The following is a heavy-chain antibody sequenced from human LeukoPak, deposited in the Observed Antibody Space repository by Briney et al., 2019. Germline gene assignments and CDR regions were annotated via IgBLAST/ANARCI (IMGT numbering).Heavy chain of an antibody. J-gene: IGHJ4*02. CDR3: ARQGYDSSASLYYFDF. D-gene: IGHD3-22*01. CDR2: IYYSGTT. V-gene: IGHV4-39*01. Sequence: SETLSLTCTVSGGSISSSSFYWGWIRQPPGKGLEWIGSIYYSGTTFYNPSLRTQVTISVDTSKNQFSLRLSSVTAADTAVYYCARQGYDSSASLYYFDFWGQGTLVTVSS. CDR1: GGSISSSSFY.